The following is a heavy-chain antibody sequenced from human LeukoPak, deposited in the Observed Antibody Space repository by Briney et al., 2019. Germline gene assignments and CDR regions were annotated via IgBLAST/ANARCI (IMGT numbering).Heavy chain of an antibody. CDR2: IYHSGST. CDR1: DYSISSGYY. CDR3: ARTGGNSGWYYFDY. V-gene: IGHV4-38-2*01. Sequence: PSETLSLTCAVSDYSISSGYYWGWIRQPPGKGLEWIGTIYHSGSTYYNPSLKSRVTISVDTSKNQFSLKLSSVTAADTAVYYCARTGGNSGWYYFDYWGQGTLVTVSS. J-gene: IGHJ4*02. D-gene: IGHD6-19*01.